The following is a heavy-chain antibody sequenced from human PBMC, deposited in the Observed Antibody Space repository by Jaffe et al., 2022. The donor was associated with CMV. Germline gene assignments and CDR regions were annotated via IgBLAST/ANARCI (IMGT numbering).Heavy chain of an antibody. D-gene: IGHD2-15*01. Sequence: EVQVVESGGGLVKPGGSLRLSCAASGFTFRNFGMNWVRQAPGKGLEWVSFITYDSSKMYYADSVKGRFTISRDNAKSSLYLQMNSLRAEDTAVYYCARDRLSGGNYYGMDVWGQGTTVTVSS. V-gene: IGHV3-21*01. J-gene: IGHJ6*02. CDR2: ITYDSSKM. CDR1: GFTFRNFG. CDR3: ARDRLSGGNYYGMDV.